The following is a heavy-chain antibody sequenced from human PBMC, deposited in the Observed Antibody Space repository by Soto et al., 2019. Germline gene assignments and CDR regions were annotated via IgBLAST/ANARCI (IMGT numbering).Heavy chain of an antibody. CDR2: IYWDDDK. CDR3: AHSTDSGYDPGAFDI. J-gene: IGHJ3*02. CDR1: GFSLSTSGVG. D-gene: IGHD5-12*01. Sequence: QITLKESGPTLVKPTQTLTLTCTFSGFSLSTSGVGVGWIRQPPGKDLEWLALIYWDDDKRYSPSLKSRLTITKDTSKNQVVLTMTNMDPVDTATYYCAHSTDSGYDPGAFDIWGHGTMVTVSS. V-gene: IGHV2-5*02.